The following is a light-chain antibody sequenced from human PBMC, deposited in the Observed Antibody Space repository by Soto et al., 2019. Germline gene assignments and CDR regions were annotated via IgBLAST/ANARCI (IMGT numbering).Light chain of an antibody. J-gene: IGKJ1*01. CDR2: GAS. Sequence: IVMTQSPATLFVSPWERATLSCRASQSVGTYLAWYQQKPGQAPRLLIYGASNRATGIPDRFSGSGSGTDFTLTISRLEPEDFAMYFCQQYVSSPQTFGQGTKVDIK. V-gene: IGKV3-20*01. CDR1: QSVGTY. CDR3: QQYVSSPQT.